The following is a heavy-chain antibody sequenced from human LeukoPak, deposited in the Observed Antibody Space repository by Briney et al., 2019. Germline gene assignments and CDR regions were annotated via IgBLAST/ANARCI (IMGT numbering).Heavy chain of an antibody. V-gene: IGHV4-38-2*02. J-gene: IGHJ5*02. CDR3: AREYCSGGSCYIRSGWFDP. CDR1: GYSISSGYY. CDR2: IYHSGST. Sequence: PSETLSLTCTVSGYSISSGYYWGWIRQPPGKGLEWIGSIYHSGSTYYNPSLKSRVTISVDTSKNQFSLKLSSVTAADTAVYYCAREYCSGGSCYIRSGWFDPWGQGTLVTVSS. D-gene: IGHD2-15*01.